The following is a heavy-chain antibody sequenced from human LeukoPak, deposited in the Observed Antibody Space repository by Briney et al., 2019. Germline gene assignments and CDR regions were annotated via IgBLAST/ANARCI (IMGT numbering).Heavy chain of an antibody. D-gene: IGHD2-2*03. J-gene: IGHJ6*03. V-gene: IGHV4-59*01. CDR2: IYYSGST. CDR3: ARDFGYCSSTSCYVDNYMDV. CDR1: GGSISSYY. Sequence: SETLSLTCTVSGGSISSYYWGWIRQPPGKGLEWIGYIYYSGSTNYNPSLKSRVTISVDTSKNQFSLKLSSVTAADTAVYYCARDFGYCSSTSCYVDNYMDVWGKGTTVTVSS.